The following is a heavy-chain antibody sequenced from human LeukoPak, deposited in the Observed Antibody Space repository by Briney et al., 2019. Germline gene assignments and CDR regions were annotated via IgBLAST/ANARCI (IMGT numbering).Heavy chain of an antibody. CDR3: ARDRQGYYGMDV. CDR2: ISYDESNK. CDR1: GFTFSSYT. Sequence: GGSLRLSCAASGFTFSSYTMHWVRQAPGKGLEWVAVISYDESNKYYADSVKGRFTISRDNAKNSLYLQMNSLRAEDTAVYYCARDRQGYYGMDVWGQGTTVTVSS. J-gene: IGHJ6*02. V-gene: IGHV3-30-3*01.